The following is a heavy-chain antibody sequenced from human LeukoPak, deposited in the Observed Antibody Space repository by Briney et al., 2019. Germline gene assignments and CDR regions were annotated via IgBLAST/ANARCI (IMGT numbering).Heavy chain of an antibody. J-gene: IGHJ1*01. CDR2: IYHSGSA. CDR1: GYSISSGYH. CDR3: ARVVQSTDSSGFYLPEYFQH. V-gene: IGHV4-38-2*02. Sequence: PSETLSLTCTVSGYSISSGYHWGWIRQPPGKGLEWIGSIYHSGSAYYNPSLKSRVTISVDTSKNQFSLKLRSVTAADTAVYYCARVVQSTDSSGFYLPEYFQHWGQGTLVTVSS. D-gene: IGHD3-22*01.